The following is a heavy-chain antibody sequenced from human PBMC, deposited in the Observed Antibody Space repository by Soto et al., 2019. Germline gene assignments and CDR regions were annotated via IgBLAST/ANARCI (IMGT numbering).Heavy chain of an antibody. Sequence: QVHLVESGGALVKPGRSLRLSCEVSGFTFRNYYMAWLRQAPGKGLEWVATISTSGVSSSYGDSVRGRFTISRDDAKNSLYLHMNSLRGEDTALYYCAREFYYAMDAWGQGTTVTVSS. CDR1: GFTFRNYY. CDR3: AREFYYAMDA. CDR2: ISTSGVSS. J-gene: IGHJ6*02. V-gene: IGHV3-11*05. D-gene: IGHD3-16*01.